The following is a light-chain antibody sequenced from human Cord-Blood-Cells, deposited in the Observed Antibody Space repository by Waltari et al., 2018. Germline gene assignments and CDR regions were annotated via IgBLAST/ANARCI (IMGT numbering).Light chain of an antibody. CDR2: GAS. J-gene: IGKJ4*01. Sequence: EILMTQSPATLSLPPGERATLSCRASQSVSSNLAWYQQKPGQAPRLLIYGASTRATGIPARFSGSGSGTEFTLTISSLQSEDFAVYYCQQYNNWPPLTFGGGTKVEIK. V-gene: IGKV3-15*01. CDR1: QSVSSN. CDR3: QQYNNWPPLT.